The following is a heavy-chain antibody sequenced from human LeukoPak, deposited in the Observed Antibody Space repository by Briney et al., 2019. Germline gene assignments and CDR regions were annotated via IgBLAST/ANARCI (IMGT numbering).Heavy chain of an antibody. D-gene: IGHD5-24*01. CDR3: ARYVEMATMAYWYFDL. CDR1: GYSISNAYY. V-gene: IGHV4-38-2*02. CDR2: IYYSGSI. J-gene: IGHJ2*01. Sequence: SETLSLTCSVSGYSISNAYYWGWIRQPPGKGLEWIGSIYYSGSIFYNPSLKSRVTISIDTSKNHFSLKLSSVTAADTAVYYCARYVEMATMAYWYFDLWGRGTLVTVSS.